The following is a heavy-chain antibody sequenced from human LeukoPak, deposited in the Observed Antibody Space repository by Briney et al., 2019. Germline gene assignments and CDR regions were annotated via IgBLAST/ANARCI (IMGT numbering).Heavy chain of an antibody. CDR1: GGSISSYY. J-gene: IGHJ5*02. Sequence: PSETLSLACTFSGGSISSYYWSWIRRPPGKGLEWIGYIYYSGSTNYNPSLKSRVTISIDKSKDQFSLKLSSVTAADTALYYCARENSGSLGWLAPGRRGTLVTVSS. CDR2: IYYSGST. CDR3: ARENSGSLGWLAP. V-gene: IGHV4-59*01. D-gene: IGHD1-26*01.